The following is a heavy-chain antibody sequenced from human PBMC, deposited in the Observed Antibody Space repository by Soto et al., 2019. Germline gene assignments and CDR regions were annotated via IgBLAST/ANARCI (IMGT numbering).Heavy chain of an antibody. J-gene: IGHJ5*02. CDR1: GGTFSSYT. Sequence: SVKLSCKASGGTFSSYTISWVRQAPGQGLEWMGRIIPILGIANYAQKFQGRVTITADKSTSTAYMELSSLRSEDTAVYYCARVLDYGSNWFDPWGQGTLVTVSS. CDR2: IIPILGIA. CDR3: ARVLDYGSNWFDP. V-gene: IGHV1-69*02. D-gene: IGHD4-17*01.